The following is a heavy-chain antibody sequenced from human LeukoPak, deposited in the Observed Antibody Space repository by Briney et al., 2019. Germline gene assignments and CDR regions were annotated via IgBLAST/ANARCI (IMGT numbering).Heavy chain of an antibody. J-gene: IGHJ4*02. CDR1: GGSFSANY. CDR2: INHTGRT. D-gene: IGHD6-19*01. V-gene: IGHV4-34*01. Sequence: SETLSLTCAVSGGSFSANYWSWIRQPPGEGPEWIGEINHTGRTNYNPSLKSRVTISVDMSKNQFSLKLSSVTAADTAVYHCAKVGYISGWYPFDFWGLGTLVIVSS. CDR3: AKVGYISGWYPFDF.